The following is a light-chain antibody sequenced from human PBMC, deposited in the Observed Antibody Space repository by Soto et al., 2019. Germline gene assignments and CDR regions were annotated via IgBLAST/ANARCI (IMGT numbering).Light chain of an antibody. CDR1: SSDVGGYDY. J-gene: IGLJ2*01. CDR2: RNN. Sequence: QSALTQPPSASGSPGQSVTISCTGTSSDVGGYDYVSWYQQLPGTAPKLLIYRNNQRPSGVPDRFSGSKSGTSASLAISGLRSEDEADYYCAAWDDSLSAHVVFGGGTKVTVL. V-gene: IGLV1-47*01. CDR3: AAWDDSLSAHVV.